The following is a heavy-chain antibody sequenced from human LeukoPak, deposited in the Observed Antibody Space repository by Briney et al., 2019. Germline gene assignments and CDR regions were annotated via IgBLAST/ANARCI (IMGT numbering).Heavy chain of an antibody. V-gene: IGHV3-7*01. Sequence: GGSLRLACAASGFTFSSYWMSWVRQAPGKGLEWVANIKQDGSEKYYVDSVKGRFTISRDNANNSLYLQMNSLRAEDTAVYYCASLLWLPSYFDYWGQGTLVTVSS. J-gene: IGHJ4*02. CDR1: GFTFSSYW. CDR2: IKQDGSEK. D-gene: IGHD5-12*01. CDR3: ASLLWLPSYFDY.